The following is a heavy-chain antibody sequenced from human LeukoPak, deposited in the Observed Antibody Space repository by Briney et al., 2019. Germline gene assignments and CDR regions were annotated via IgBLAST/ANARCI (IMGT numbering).Heavy chain of an antibody. CDR2: INPNSGGT. CDR3: ASCSSTSCYTGDWDAFDI. D-gene: IGHD2-2*02. V-gene: IGHV1-2*02. CDR1: GYTFTGYY. Sequence: ASVKVSCKASGYTFTGYYMHWVRQAPGQGLEWMGWINPNSGGTNYAQKFQGRVTMTRDTSISTAYMELSRLRSDDTAVYYCASCSSTSCYTGDWDAFDIWGQGTMVTVSS. J-gene: IGHJ3*02.